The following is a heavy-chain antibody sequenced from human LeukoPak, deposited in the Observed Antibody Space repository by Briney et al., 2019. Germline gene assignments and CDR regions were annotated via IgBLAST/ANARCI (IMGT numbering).Heavy chain of an antibody. D-gene: IGHD3-9*01. J-gene: IGHJ4*02. CDR2: IRYDGSNK. Sequence: GGSLRLSCAASGFTFSSYGMHWVRQAPGKGLEWVAFIRYDGSNKYYADSVKGRFTISRDNSKNTLYLQMNSLRAEDTAVYYCAIHTDYDILTGYWGSFDYWGQGTLVTVSS. CDR3: AIHTDYDILTGYWGSFDY. CDR1: GFTFSSYG. V-gene: IGHV3-30*02.